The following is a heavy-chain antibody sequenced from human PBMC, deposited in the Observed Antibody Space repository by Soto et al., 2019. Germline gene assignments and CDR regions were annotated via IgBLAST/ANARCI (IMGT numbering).Heavy chain of an antibody. D-gene: IGHD2-2*01. J-gene: IGHJ6*03. V-gene: IGHV1-8*01. CDR1: GYTFTSYD. Sequence: QVQLVQSGAEVKKHGASVKVSCKASGYTFTSYDINWVRQATGQGLEWMGWMNPNSGNTGYAQKFQGRVTMTKNTSINTAYMELSSLRSEDTAVYYCARLVPAAMMYYYYYMDVWGKGTTVTVSS. CDR3: ARLVPAAMMYYYYYMDV. CDR2: MNPNSGNT.